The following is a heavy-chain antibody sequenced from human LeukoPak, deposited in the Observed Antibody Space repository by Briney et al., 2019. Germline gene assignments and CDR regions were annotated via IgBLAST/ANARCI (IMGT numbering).Heavy chain of an antibody. D-gene: IGHD6-13*01. J-gene: IGHJ4*02. CDR2: IYDYGTT. Sequence: SSETLSLTCNVSGGSIINYYWTWVRQPPGKGLEWIGYIYDYGTTNYNPSLKSRVTISVDTSKNQFSLSLTSVTAAGTAVYYCARGIRYGNDFWGQGTLVTVSS. CDR1: GGSIINYY. CDR3: ARGIRYGNDF. V-gene: IGHV4-59*01.